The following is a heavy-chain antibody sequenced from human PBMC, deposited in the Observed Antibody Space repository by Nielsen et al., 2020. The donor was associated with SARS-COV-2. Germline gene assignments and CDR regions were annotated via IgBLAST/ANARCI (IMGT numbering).Heavy chain of an antibody. Sequence: GESLKISCAASGFTFSTFSMSWVRQAPGKGLEWVSAISGGGGSTYYADSVKGRFTISRDNSKNTLYLQMNSLRAEDTAVYYCAKQLITIFALDYWGQGTLVTVSS. J-gene: IGHJ4*02. CDR1: GFTFSTFS. CDR3: AKQLITIFALDY. CDR2: ISGGGGST. V-gene: IGHV3-23*01. D-gene: IGHD3-3*01.